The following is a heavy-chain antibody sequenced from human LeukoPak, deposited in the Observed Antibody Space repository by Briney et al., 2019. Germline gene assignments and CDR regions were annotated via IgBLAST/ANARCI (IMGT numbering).Heavy chain of an antibody. CDR2: IDPSDSYT. V-gene: IGHV5-10-1*01. D-gene: IGHD3-10*01. CDR3: ASQGVRGVINDAFDI. CDR1: GYSFTSYW. Sequence: GESLKISCKGSGYSFTSYWISWVRQMPEKGLEWMGRIDPSDSYTNYSPSFQGHVTISADKSISTAYLQWSSLKASDTAMYYCASQGVRGVINDAFDIWGQGTMVTVSS. J-gene: IGHJ3*02.